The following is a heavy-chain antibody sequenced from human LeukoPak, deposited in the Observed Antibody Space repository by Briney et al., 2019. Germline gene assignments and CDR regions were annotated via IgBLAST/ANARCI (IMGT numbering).Heavy chain of an antibody. V-gene: IGHV3-23*01. CDR3: AKSRSGWYLFDC. CDR1: GFTFSSYA. D-gene: IGHD6-19*01. J-gene: IGHJ4*02. CDR2: ISGSGDST. Sequence: GGSLRLSCAASGFTFSSYAMSWIRQAPGKGLEWVSAISGSGDSTYYADSVKGRFTISRDNSKNTLYLQMNSLRAEDTAVYHCAKSRSGWYLFDCWGQGTLVTVSS.